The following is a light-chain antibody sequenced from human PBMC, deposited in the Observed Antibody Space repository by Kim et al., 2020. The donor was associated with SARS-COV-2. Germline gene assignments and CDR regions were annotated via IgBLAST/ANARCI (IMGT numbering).Light chain of an antibody. CDR1: QSISSEF. Sequence: PGERATRACRASQSISSEFLAWYQQISGQPPRLLIFGASNRAAGIPDRFSGGGSGTDFTLTITRLEPADSALYYCQQYTTSPPAYTFGQGTKLEI. CDR2: GAS. V-gene: IGKV3-20*01. J-gene: IGKJ2*01. CDR3: QQYTTSPPAYT.